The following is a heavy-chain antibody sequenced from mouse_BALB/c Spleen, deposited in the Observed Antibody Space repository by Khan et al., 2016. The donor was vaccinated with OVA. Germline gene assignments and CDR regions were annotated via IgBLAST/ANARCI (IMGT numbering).Heavy chain of an antibody. D-gene: IGHD2-1*01. CDR2: ISYSGST. CDR1: GDSITSGY. V-gene: IGHV3-8*02. J-gene: IGHJ3*01. CDR3: ARFGNYVWFAY. Sequence: EVELVESGPSLVKPSQTLSLTCSVTGDSITSGYWNWIRKFPGNKLEYMGYISYSGSTYYNPSLKSRISITRDTSTNQYYLKLTSVTTEDTATYYCARFGNYVWFAYWGQGTLVTVSA.